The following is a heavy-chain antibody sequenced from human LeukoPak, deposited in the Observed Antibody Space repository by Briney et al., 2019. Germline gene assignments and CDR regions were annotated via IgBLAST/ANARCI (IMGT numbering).Heavy chain of an antibody. J-gene: IGHJ4*02. CDR1: GFTFSSYS. CDR3: ARDRQVGALDY. Sequence: GGSLRLSCAASGFTFSSYSMNWVRQAPGKGLEWVSFISSSSSYIYYADSVKGRFTISRDNAKNSLYLQMNSLRAEDTAVYYCARDRQVGALDYWGQGTLVTVSS. V-gene: IGHV3-21*01. D-gene: IGHD1-26*01. CDR2: ISSSSSYI.